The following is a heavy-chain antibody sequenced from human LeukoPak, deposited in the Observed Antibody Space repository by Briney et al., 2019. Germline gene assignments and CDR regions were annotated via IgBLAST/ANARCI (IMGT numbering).Heavy chain of an antibody. V-gene: IGHV1-69*13. Sequence: SVKVSRKASGGTFSSYAISWVRQAPGQGLEWMGGIIPIFGTANYAQKFQGRVTITADESTSTAYMELSSLRSEDTAVYYCARAPDSDCGGDCYPDWYFDLWGRGTLVTVSS. CDR2: IIPIFGTA. J-gene: IGHJ2*01. D-gene: IGHD2-21*01. CDR3: ARAPDSDCGGDCYPDWYFDL. CDR1: GGTFSSYA.